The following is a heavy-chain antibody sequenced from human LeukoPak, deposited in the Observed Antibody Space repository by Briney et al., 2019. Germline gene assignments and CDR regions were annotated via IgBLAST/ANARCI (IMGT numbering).Heavy chain of an antibody. CDR1: GGSISSYY. CDR3: ARAPYDSGGYYDYYFDY. V-gene: IGHV4-59*08. D-gene: IGHD3-22*01. J-gene: IGHJ4*02. CDR2: IYYSGST. Sequence: PSETLSLTCTVSGGSISSYYWSWIRQPPGKGLEWIGYIYYSGSTNYNPSLRSRVTISVDTSKNQFSLKLNSVTAADTAVYYCARAPYDSGGYYDYYFDYWGQGALVTVSS.